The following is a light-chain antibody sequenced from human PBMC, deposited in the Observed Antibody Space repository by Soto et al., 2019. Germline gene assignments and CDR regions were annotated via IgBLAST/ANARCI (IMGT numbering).Light chain of an antibody. CDR3: LLSYSGARLVV. CDR1: TGAVTSVHY. CDR2: DTS. Sequence: QPVVTQEPSLTVSPGGTVTLTCGSSTGAVTSVHYPYWFQQKPGQAPRTLIYDTSNKHSWTPARFSGSLLGGKAALTLSGAQPEDEAEYYCLLSYSGARLVVFGGGTQLTVL. V-gene: IGLV7-46*01. J-gene: IGLJ2*01.